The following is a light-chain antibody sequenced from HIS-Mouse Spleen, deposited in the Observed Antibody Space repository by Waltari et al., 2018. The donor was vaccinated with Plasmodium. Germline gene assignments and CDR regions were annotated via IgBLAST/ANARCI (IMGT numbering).Light chain of an antibody. Sequence: SYELTQPPSVSVSPGQTARIPCSGAALPKKYAYWYQQQSGQAPVLVIYEDSKRPPGIPERFSGSSSGTMATLTISGAQVEDEADYYCYSTDSSGNHRVFGGGTKLTVL. CDR1: ALPKKY. J-gene: IGLJ3*02. CDR3: YSTDSSGNHRV. CDR2: EDS. V-gene: IGLV3-10*01.